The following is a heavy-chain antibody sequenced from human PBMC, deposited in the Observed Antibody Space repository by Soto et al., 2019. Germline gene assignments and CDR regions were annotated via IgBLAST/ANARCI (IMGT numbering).Heavy chain of an antibody. CDR1: GFTFSTYW. Sequence: GGSLRLSCAASGFTFSTYWMHWVRQAPGKGLVWVSRIDSDGETTRYADSVKGRFAISRDNAKNMLYLQVNSLRAEDTGVYYCARDGGSGTPFDYWGQGTRVTVSS. V-gene: IGHV3-74*01. J-gene: IGHJ4*02. CDR2: IDSDGETT. CDR3: ARDGGSGTPFDY. D-gene: IGHD3-16*01.